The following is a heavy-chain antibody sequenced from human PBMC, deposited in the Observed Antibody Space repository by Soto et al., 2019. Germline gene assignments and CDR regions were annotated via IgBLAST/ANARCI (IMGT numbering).Heavy chain of an antibody. D-gene: IGHD5-12*01. Sequence: QVQLVQSGAEVKKPGASVKVSCKASGYTFTGYYMHWVRQAPGQGLEWMGWINPNSGGTNYAQKFQGWVNMTRDTSISAAYKELSRLRSDETAVYYCARGDGYNSPDAFDIWGKGKMVTVSS. J-gene: IGHJ3*02. CDR2: INPNSGGT. V-gene: IGHV1-2*04. CDR3: ARGDGYNSPDAFDI. CDR1: GYTFTGYY.